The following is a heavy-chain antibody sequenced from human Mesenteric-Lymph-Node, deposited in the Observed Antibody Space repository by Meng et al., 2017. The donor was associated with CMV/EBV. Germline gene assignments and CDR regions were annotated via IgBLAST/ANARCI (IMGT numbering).Heavy chain of an antibody. J-gene: IGHJ4*02. CDR1: GGSISNVDYY. Sequence: SGGSISNVDYYWSWIRKPPGKGLEWIGYIYYSGSTYYNPSLKSRVTISVDTSKSQFSLKLSSVTAADTAVYYCARVKCSGGSCYRIDYWGQGTLVTVSS. D-gene: IGHD2-15*01. V-gene: IGHV4-30-4*01. CDR2: IYYSGST. CDR3: ARVKCSGGSCYRIDY.